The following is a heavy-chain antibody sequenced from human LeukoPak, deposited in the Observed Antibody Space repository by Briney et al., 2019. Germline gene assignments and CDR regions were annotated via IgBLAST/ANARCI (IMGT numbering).Heavy chain of an antibody. J-gene: IGHJ4*02. CDR1: GGSISSSIYY. Sequence: PSETLSLTCTVSGGSISSSIYYWGWIRQPPGKGLEWMGTIYYSGTTYYNPSLKSRVTISIDTSKNQFSLKLSSVTAADTAVYYCAGRRLYYFDYWGQGTLVTVSS. CDR2: IYYSGTT. CDR3: AGRRLYYFDY. V-gene: IGHV4-39*07.